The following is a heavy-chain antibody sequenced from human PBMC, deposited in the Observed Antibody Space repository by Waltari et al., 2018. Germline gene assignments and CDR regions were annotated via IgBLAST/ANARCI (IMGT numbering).Heavy chain of an antibody. CDR3: ARTHATLSGWYVNSDY. V-gene: IGHV1-8*03. CDR1: GYTFTSYD. J-gene: IGHJ4*02. D-gene: IGHD6-19*01. CDR2: MNPNSGNT. Sequence: QVQLVQSGAEVKKPGASVKVSCKASGYTFTSYDINWVRQATGQGLEWMGWMNPNSGNTGYAQKFQGRVTITRNTSISTAYMELSSLRSEDTAVYYCARTHATLSGWYVNSDYWGQGTLVTVSS.